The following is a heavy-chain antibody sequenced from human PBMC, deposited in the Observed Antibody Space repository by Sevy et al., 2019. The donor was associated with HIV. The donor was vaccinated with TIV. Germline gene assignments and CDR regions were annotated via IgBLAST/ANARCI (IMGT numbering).Heavy chain of an antibody. Sequence: GGSLRLSCSASGFTFSSYTMHWVRQAPGKGLEHVSAISSNGGSTYYADSVKGRFTISRDNSKNTLYRQMSSLRAEDTAVYYCVKGRSGSYYAEYFQHWGQGTLVTVSS. V-gene: IGHV3-64D*06. CDR2: ISSNGGST. CDR1: GFTFSSYT. J-gene: IGHJ1*01. CDR3: VKGRSGSYYAEYFQH. D-gene: IGHD1-26*01.